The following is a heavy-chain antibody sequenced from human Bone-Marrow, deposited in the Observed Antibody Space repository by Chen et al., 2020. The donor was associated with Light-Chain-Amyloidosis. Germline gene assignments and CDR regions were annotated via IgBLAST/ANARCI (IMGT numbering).Heavy chain of an antibody. CDR2: INSDGSST. J-gene: IGHJ6*02. D-gene: IGHD3-9*01. V-gene: IGHV3-74*01. CDR3: ARDTTGRNYDILTGYYAIGYGMDV. CDR1: GFTFSSYW. Sequence: EVQLVESGGGLVQPGGSLRLSCAASGFTFSSYWMHWVRQAPGKGLVWVSRINSDGSSTSYAAAVKCRFTISRDNAKNTLYLQMNSLRAEDTAVYYCARDTTGRNYDILTGYYAIGYGMDVWGQGTTVTVSS.